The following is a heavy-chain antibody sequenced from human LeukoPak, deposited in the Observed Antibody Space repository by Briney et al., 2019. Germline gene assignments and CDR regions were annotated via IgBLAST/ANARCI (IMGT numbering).Heavy chain of an antibody. CDR3: ARRGYSYGYSSSRYYYYYYMDV. J-gene: IGHJ6*03. V-gene: IGHV4-4*07. CDR2: IYTSGNT. Sequence: SETLSLTCTVSGGSISSYYWSWIRQPAGKGLEWIGRIYTSGNTNYNPSLKSRVTISVDTSKNQFSLKLSSVTAADTAVYYCARRGYSYGYSSSRYYYYYYMDVWGKGTTVTISS. D-gene: IGHD5-18*01. CDR1: GGSISSYY.